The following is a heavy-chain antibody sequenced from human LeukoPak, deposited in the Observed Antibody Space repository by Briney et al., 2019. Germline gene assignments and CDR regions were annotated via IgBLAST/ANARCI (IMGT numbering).Heavy chain of an antibody. V-gene: IGHV3-23*01. Sequence: TGGSLRFSCAASGFTFNNYALTWVRQTPGKGLECVSAISGDGVSPYYADSVRGRFTISRDNSKNTLYLQMNSLRVEDTAVYFCARDPGAFPYFFDCWGQGTLVTVSS. CDR1: GFTFNNYA. D-gene: IGHD4/OR15-4a*01. CDR3: ARDPGAFPYFFDC. J-gene: IGHJ4*02. CDR2: ISGDGVSP.